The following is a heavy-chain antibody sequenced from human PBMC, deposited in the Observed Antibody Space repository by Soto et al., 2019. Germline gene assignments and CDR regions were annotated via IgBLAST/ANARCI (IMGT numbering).Heavy chain of an antibody. CDR2: IYYSGST. CDR1: GGSISSYY. V-gene: IGHV4-59*08. CDR3: AGYIAAAANYYYYYYMDV. D-gene: IGHD6-13*01. Sequence: SETLSLTCTVSGGSISSYYWSWIRQPPGKGLEWIGYIYYSGSTNYNPSLKSRVTISVDTSKNQFSLKLSSVTAADTAVYYCAGYIAAAANYYYYYYMDVWGKGTTVTGSS. J-gene: IGHJ6*03.